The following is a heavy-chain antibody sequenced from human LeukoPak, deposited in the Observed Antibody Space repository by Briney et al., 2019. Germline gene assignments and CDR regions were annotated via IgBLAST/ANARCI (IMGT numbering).Heavy chain of an antibody. CDR3: ARDGGRYWGLVY. CDR2: IIAYNGNT. D-gene: IGHD1-26*01. Sequence: ASVKVSCKASGDTFTSYGISWVRQAPGQGFEWMGWIIAYNGNTNYAQKLQGRVTMTTDTSTSTAYMELRSLSSDDTAVYYCARDGGRYWGLVYWGQGTLVTVSS. J-gene: IGHJ4*02. V-gene: IGHV1-18*01. CDR1: GDTFTSYG.